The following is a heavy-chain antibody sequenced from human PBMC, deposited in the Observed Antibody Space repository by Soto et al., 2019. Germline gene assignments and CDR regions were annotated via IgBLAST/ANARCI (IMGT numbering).Heavy chain of an antibody. CDR2: IYWDDDK. D-gene: IGHD4-17*01. Sequence: QITLKESGPTLVKPTQTLTLTCTFSGFSLSTSGVGVGWIRQPPGKALEWLALIYWDDDKRYSPSLKIRLTITKDTSKNQVVLTMTNMDPVDTATYYCAHSLKADYGDYAPFDYWGQGTLVTVSS. CDR3: AHSLKADYGDYAPFDY. J-gene: IGHJ4*02. V-gene: IGHV2-5*02. CDR1: GFSLSTSGVG.